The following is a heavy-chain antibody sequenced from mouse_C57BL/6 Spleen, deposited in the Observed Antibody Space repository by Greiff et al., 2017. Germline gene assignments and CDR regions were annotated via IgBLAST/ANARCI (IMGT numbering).Heavy chain of an antibody. CDR1: GFTFTDYY. CDR3: ARGPAYGSRGDWYFDV. V-gene: IGHV7-3*01. CDR2: IRNKANGYTT. D-gene: IGHD1-1*01. Sequence: EVQLQESGGGLVQPGGSLSLSCAASGFTFTDYYMSWVRQPPGKALEWLGFIRNKANGYTTEYSASVKGRFTISRDNSQSILYLQMNALRAEDSATYYCARGPAYGSRGDWYFDVWGTGTTVTVSS. J-gene: IGHJ1*03.